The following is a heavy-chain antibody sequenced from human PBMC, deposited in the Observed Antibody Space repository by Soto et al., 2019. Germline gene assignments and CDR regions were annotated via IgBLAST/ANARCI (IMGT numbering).Heavy chain of an antibody. V-gene: IGHV3-21*01. J-gene: IGHJ3*02. CDR1: GFTFSSYS. D-gene: IGHD3-10*01. Sequence: EVQLVESGGGLVKPGGSLRLSCAASGFTFSSYSMNWVRQAPGKGLEWVSLISSSSSYIYYADSGKGRFTISRDNAKNSLYLQMNSLRAEDTAVYYCSRDRGGDLKALDIWGQGTMVTVSS. CDR2: ISSSSSYI. CDR3: SRDRGGDLKALDI.